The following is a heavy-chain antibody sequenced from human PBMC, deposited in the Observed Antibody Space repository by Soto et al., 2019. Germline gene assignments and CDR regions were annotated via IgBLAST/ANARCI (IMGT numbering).Heavy chain of an antibody. CDR3: ARLTGGTYLSFYYYIGV. CDR2: IYYSGTT. J-gene: IGHJ6*03. CDR1: GGSMSGYY. Sequence: QVQLQESGPGLVKPSETLSLTCTVSGGSMSGYYWSWIRQAPGKGLEWIGYIYYSGTTNYDPSLKSRVTMSVDTSKNQFSLKLSSVTTADTAVYYCARLTGGTYLSFYYYIGVWGKGTTVTVSS. V-gene: IGHV4-59*01. D-gene: IGHD2-8*02.